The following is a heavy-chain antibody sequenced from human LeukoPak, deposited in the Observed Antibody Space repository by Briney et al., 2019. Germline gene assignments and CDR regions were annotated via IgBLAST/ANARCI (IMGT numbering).Heavy chain of an antibody. V-gene: IGHV1-46*01. CDR1: GYTFTSYY. CDR3: ARDPGRWLQLTRYYYYGMDV. J-gene: IGHJ6*02. D-gene: IGHD5-24*01. CDR2: INPGGGST. Sequence: GASVKVSCKASGYTFTSYYMHWVRQAPGQGLEWMGIINPGGGSTSYAQKFQGRVTMTRDTSTSTVYMELSSLRSEDTAVYYCARDPGRWLQLTRYYYYGMDVWGQGTTVTVSS.